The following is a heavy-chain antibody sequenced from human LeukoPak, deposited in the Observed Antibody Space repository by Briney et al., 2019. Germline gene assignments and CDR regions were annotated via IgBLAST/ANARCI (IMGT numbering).Heavy chain of an antibody. V-gene: IGHV1-69-2*01. CDR1: GYTFTDYY. CDR3: ATLIAAAGSRLTPDY. D-gene: IGHD6-13*01. Sequence: AASVKVSCKVSGYTFTDYYMHWVQQAPGKGLEWMGLVDPEDGETIYAAKFQGRVTITADTSTDTAYMELSSLRSEDTAVYYCATLIAAAGSRLTPDYWGQGTLVTVSS. CDR2: VDPEDGET. J-gene: IGHJ4*02.